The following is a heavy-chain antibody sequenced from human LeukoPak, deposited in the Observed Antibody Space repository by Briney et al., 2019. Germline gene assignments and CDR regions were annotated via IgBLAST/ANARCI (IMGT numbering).Heavy chain of an antibody. CDR3: ARRAGIYSHPYDY. J-gene: IGHJ4*02. D-gene: IGHD1-14*01. CDR1: GFTFTSYW. CDR2: INSDGSST. Sequence: GGTLRLSCAASGFTFTSYWMHWVRQAPGKGLVWVSRINSDGSSTSYADSVRGRFSISRDNAKNTLYLQMNSLRAEDTAVYYCARRAGIYSHPYDYWGQGTLVTVSS. V-gene: IGHV3-74*01.